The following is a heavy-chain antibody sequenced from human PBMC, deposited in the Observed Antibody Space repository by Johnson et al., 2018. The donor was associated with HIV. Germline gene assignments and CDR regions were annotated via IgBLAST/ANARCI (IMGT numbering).Heavy chain of an antibody. CDR3: AKDIYSVSKIRGLIAPALENHGMDV. CDR1: GFTFRSYG. D-gene: IGHD3-10*01. V-gene: IGHV3-30*18. J-gene: IGHJ3*01. Sequence: QVQLVESGGGLVQPGGSLRLSCAASGFTFRSYGMHWVRQAPGKGLEWVAFVSYDGTNEFYADSVKGRFTVSRDSSKNTLFLHMSDLRPEDTAVYYCAKDIYSVSKIRGLIAPALENHGMDVWGQGTMVTVSS. CDR2: VSYDGTNE.